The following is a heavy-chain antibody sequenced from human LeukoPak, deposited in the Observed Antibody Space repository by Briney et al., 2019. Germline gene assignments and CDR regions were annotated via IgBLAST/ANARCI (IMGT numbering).Heavy chain of an antibody. CDR1: GFNFDDHA. J-gene: IGHJ4*02. V-gene: IGHV3-9*01. CDR2: ISDTGVST. D-gene: IGHD2-15*01. Sequence: GGSLRLFCAASGFNFDDHAMHWVRQASGKVLEWVSGISDTGVSTGYADAVKGRFTISRDKAKNFLYLQMNSPRTGDTALYYCTKGSGSWVDYWSQGTLVTVSS. CDR3: TKGSGSWVDY.